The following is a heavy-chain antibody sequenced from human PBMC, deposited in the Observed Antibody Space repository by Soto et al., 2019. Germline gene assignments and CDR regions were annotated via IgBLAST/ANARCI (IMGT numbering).Heavy chain of an antibody. CDR1: GFTFSSYA. Sequence: GGSLRLSCAASGFTFSSYAMSWVRRAPGKGLEWVSAISGSGGSTYYADSVKGRFTISRDNSKNTLYLQMNSLRAEDTAVYYCAKDETYSSGWYIWFYFDYWGQGTLVTVSS. V-gene: IGHV3-23*01. CDR2: ISGSGGST. J-gene: IGHJ4*02. CDR3: AKDETYSSGWYIWFYFDY. D-gene: IGHD6-19*01.